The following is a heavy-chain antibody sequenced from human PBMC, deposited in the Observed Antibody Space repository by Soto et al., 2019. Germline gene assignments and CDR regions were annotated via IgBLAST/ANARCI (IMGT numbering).Heavy chain of an antibody. CDR2: INHSGFT. CDR1: GGSLRGHY. D-gene: IGHD1-26*01. J-gene: IGHJ4*02. V-gene: IGHV4-34*01. Sequence: KTSETLSLTCAVSGGSLRGHYWSWIRQSPEKGLEWIGEINHSGFTNYNPTLKSRVTISRDASKNQFSLRLSSMTAADSAVYFCARAAVKLGATLFDSWGQGTQVTVSS. CDR3: ARAAVKLGATLFDS.